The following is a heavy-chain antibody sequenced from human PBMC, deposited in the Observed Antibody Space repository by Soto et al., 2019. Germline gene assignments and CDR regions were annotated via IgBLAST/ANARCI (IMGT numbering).Heavy chain of an antibody. J-gene: IGHJ4*02. Sequence: WGSLGVSCSSCGFTFSIYAMRRVRQAPGKGLEYVSAISSNGGSTYYADSVKGRFTISIDNSKNTLYLQMSSLRAEDTAVYYCVKEGSSSSKSPNFDYWGQGTLFTVSS. V-gene: IGHV3-64D*06. CDR2: ISSNGGST. D-gene: IGHD6-13*01. CDR1: GFTFSIYA. CDR3: VKEGSSSSKSPNFDY.